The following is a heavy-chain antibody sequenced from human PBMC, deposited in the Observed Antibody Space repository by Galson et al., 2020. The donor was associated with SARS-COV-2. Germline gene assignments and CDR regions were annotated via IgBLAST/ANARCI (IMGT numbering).Heavy chain of an antibody. CDR2: IHYSGST. Sequence: SETLSPTCLVSGGSISGPFWSWIRQPPGKGLEWIGYIHYSGSTKYNPSLKSRVTMSVDSSKNQFSLKLSSVTAADTAVYYCARCGSGSDYSGMDVWGQGTTVAVSS. V-gene: IGHV4-59*11. CDR3: ARCGSGSDYSGMDV. D-gene: IGHD3-10*01. CDR1: GGSISGPF. J-gene: IGHJ6*02.